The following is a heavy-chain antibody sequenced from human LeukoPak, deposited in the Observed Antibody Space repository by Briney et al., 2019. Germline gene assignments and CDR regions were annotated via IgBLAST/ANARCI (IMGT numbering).Heavy chain of an antibody. V-gene: IGHV4-59*10. Sequence: SETLSLTCAVYGGSFSGYYWSWIRQPAGKGLEWIGRIYTSGSTNYNPSLKSRVTMSVDTSKNQFSLKLSSVTAADTAVYYCARASRVVPDYWGQGTLVTVSS. CDR1: GGSFSGYY. J-gene: IGHJ4*02. CDR3: ARASRVVPDY. CDR2: IYTSGST. D-gene: IGHD2-15*01.